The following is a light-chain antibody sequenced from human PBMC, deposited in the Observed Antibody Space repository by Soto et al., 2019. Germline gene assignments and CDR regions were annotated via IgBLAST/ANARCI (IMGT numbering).Light chain of an antibody. CDR1: SSDVGGCKF. CDR3: SSCAGSNNPYV. V-gene: IGLV2-8*01. CDR2: EVS. J-gene: IGLJ1*01. Sequence: QSALTQPPSASGSPGQSVTISCTGTSSDVGGCKFVSWYHQYPGKAPKLIIYEVSKRTSGVPDRFSGFKSGNTASLTVSGLQAEYEADYYCSSCAGSNNPYVFGTGTKVTVL.